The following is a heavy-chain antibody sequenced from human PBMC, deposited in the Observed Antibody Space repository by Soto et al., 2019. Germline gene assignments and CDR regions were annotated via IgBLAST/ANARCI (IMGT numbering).Heavy chain of an antibody. Sequence: LHLVQSGAVVKKPGASVTVSCSASGYPVTAYYMHWVRQAPGRGLEWMGGINPATGAAKYTQTFQGRVTMTRDTSTSTVFMELSGLTSEDTDFFYCASGGGVGVAGSAAFDMWGQGTLVTVSS. CDR1: GYPVTAYY. V-gene: IGHV1-2*02. CDR2: INPATGAA. D-gene: IGHD3-3*01. J-gene: IGHJ3*02. CDR3: ASGGGVGVAGSAAFDM.